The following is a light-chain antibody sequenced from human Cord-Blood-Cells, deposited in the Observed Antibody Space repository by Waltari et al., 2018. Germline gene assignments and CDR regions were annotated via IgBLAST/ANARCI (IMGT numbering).Light chain of an antibody. CDR2: DAS. Sequence: DIQMTQSPSSLSASVGDRVTITCQASQDISNYLNGYQQKPGKAPKLLIYDASNLETGVPSRFSGSGSGTDFTFTISSLQPEDIATYYCQQYDYLPPLTFGGGTKVEIK. J-gene: IGKJ4*01. CDR3: QQYDYLPPLT. CDR1: QDISNY. V-gene: IGKV1-33*01.